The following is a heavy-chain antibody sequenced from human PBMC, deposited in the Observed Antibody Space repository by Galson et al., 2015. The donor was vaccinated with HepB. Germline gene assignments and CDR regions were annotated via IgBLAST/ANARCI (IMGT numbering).Heavy chain of an antibody. J-gene: IGHJ4*02. V-gene: IGHV3-74*01. CDR1: GFTFSSYW. D-gene: IGHD5-12*01. CDR2: INSDGSST. Sequence: SLRLSCAASGFTFSSYWMHWVRQAPGKGLVWVSRINSDGSSTSYADSVKGRFTISRDNAKNTLYLQMNSLRAEDTAVYYCARLYSGYEGSDYWGQGTLVTVSS. CDR3: ARLYSGYEGSDY.